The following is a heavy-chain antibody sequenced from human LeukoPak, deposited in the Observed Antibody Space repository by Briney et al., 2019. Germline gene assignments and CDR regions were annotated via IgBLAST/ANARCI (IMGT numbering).Heavy chain of an antibody. D-gene: IGHD4-23*01. CDR2: MKSKGAGGTT. Sequence: PGGSLRLSCAASGFIFIDGWMTWVRQAPGKGLEWVGHMKSKGAGGTTDYAAPVKGGFTITRDDLENTLYLQMNSLKAEDTAVYFCALVRDPTSWSLHVWGQGTQVTVAS. CDR1: GFIFIDGW. V-gene: IGHV3-15*01. J-gene: IGHJ4*02. CDR3: ALVRDPTSWSLHV.